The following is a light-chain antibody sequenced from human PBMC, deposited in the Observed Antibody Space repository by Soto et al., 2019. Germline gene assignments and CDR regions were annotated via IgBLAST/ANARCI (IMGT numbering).Light chain of an antibody. Sequence: DIQMTQSPSTLSGSVGDRVTITCRASQTIISWLAWYQQKPGKAPKLLIYKASTLKSGVPSRFSGSGSGTEFTLTISSLQPEDFATYYCQHYHSFSITFGQGTRLEI. CDR1: QTIISW. CDR2: KAS. V-gene: IGKV1-5*03. CDR3: QHYHSFSIT. J-gene: IGKJ5*01.